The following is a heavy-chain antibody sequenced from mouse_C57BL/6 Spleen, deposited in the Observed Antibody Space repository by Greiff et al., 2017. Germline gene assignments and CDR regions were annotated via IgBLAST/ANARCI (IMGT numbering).Heavy chain of an antibody. J-gene: IGHJ3*01. CDR1: GYSITSGYY. CDR3: ARGKEGAPVGFAY. CDR2: ISYDGSN. Sequence: ESGPGLVKPSQSLSLTCSVTGYSITSGYYWNWIRQFPGNKLEWMGYISYDGSNNYNPSLKNRISITRDTSKNQFFLMLNSVTPDDTATYYCARGKEGAPVGFAYWGQGTLVTVSA. V-gene: IGHV3-6*01.